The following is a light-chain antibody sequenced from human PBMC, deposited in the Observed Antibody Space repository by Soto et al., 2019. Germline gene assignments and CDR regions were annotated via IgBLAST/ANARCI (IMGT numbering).Light chain of an antibody. J-gene: IGKJ2*01. Sequence: DIQMTQSPSTLSASVGDRVTITCRASQSISSWLAWYQQKPGKAPKLLIYKASSLESGVPSRFSGSGSGTEFTLTNSSLQPDDFATYYCHQYNSYLYTFGQGTKLEIK. V-gene: IGKV1-5*03. CDR1: QSISSW. CDR3: HQYNSYLYT. CDR2: KAS.